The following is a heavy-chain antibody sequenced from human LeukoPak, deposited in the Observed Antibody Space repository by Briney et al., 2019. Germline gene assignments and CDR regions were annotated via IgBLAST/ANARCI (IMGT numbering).Heavy chain of an antibody. CDR3: ARGHSPGGSGSYYKGYYYYGMDV. D-gene: IGHD3-10*01. Sequence: SETLSLTCTVSGGSISSYYWSWIRQPPGKGLEWIVYIYYSGSTNYNPSLKSRVTISVDTSKNQFSLKLSSVTAADTAVYYCARGHSPGGSGSYYKGYYYYGMDVWGQGTTVTVSS. CDR2: IYYSGST. V-gene: IGHV4-59*01. CDR1: GGSISSYY. J-gene: IGHJ6*02.